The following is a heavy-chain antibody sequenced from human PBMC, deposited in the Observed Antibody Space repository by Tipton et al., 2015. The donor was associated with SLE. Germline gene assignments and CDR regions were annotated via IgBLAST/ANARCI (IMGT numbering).Heavy chain of an antibody. D-gene: IGHD2-8*01. CDR1: GFTFSTYG. CDR3: ARDRNNDPPTAVYYYKGMDV. CDR2: ISEDGKNK. V-gene: IGHV3-30*03. J-gene: IGHJ6*02. Sequence: SLRLSCAVSGFTFSTYGMHWVRQAPGKGLEWVAVISEDGKNKVYADALKGRFTISRDNSKNTLYLQLNSLRGEDTAVYYCARDRNNDPPTAVYYYKGMDVWGQGTTVTV.